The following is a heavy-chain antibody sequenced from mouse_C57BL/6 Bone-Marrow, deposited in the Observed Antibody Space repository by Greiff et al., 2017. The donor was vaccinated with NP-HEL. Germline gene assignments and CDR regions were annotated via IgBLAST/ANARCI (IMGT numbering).Heavy chain of an antibody. Sequence: QVQLQQSGPELVRPGASVKISCKAPGYTFTSYWMQWVRQRPGQGLEWIGEIFPGSGSTYYNEKFKGKATLTVTTSSSTAYMQLSSLTSEDSAVYFCAIDGYPFDYWGQGTTLTVSS. CDR2: IFPGSGST. J-gene: IGHJ2*01. V-gene: IGHV1-56*01. CDR3: AIDGYPFDY. D-gene: IGHD2-3*01. CDR1: GYTFTSYW.